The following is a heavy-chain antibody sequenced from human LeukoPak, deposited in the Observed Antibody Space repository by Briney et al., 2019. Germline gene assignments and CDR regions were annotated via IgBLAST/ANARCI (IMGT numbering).Heavy chain of an antibody. CDR2: ISYDGSNK. V-gene: IGHV3-30*04. CDR1: GFTFSSYA. D-gene: IGHD3-10*01. CDR3: ARERGYYGSGRYGADFDY. Sequence: GGSMRLSCAASGFTFSSYAMHWVRQAPGKGLEWVAVISYDGSNKYYADSVKGRCTISRDTSKNTLYLQMNSLRAEDTAVYYCARERGYYGSGRYGADFDYWGQGTLVTVSS. J-gene: IGHJ4*02.